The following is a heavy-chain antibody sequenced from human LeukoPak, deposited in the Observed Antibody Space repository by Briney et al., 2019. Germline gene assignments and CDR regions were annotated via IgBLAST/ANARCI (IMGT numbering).Heavy chain of an antibody. CDR3: ARVDITTLEVDY. Sequence: SETLSLTCAVSGYSISSGYYWGWIRQPPGKWMEWIGSIYHSGSTYYNPSLKSRVTISVDTSKNQFSLKLSSVTAADTAVYYCARVDITTLEVDYWGQGTLVTVSS. D-gene: IGHD3-22*01. CDR1: GYSISSGYY. J-gene: IGHJ4*02. CDR2: IYHSGST. V-gene: IGHV4-38-2*01.